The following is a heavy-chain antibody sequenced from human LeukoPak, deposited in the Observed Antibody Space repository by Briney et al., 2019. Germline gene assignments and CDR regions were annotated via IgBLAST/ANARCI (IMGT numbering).Heavy chain of an antibody. V-gene: IGHV4-59*12. J-gene: IGHJ4*02. D-gene: IGHD2-15*01. CDR1: TDSTNTYY. Sequence: KSSETLSLTCSVSTDSTNTYYWSWIRQSPGKGLEWIGHIYHSGCADYNPSFTCRVTISIVLSKNDISLNLLPMTVLDTAMYYCVRLRWELLDSYFDHWGQGAFVIVSS. CDR3: VRLRWELLDSYFDH. CDR2: IYHSGCA.